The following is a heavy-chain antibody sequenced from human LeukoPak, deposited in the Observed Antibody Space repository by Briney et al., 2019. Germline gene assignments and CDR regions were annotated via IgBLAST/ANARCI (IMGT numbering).Heavy chain of an antibody. V-gene: IGHV4-30-4*08. J-gene: IGHJ6*03. CDR3: ARALGCSSTSCDYYYYYMDV. CDR2: IYYSGST. D-gene: IGHD2-2*01. Sequence: SETLSLTCTVSGGSISSGDYYWSWIRQPPGKGREWIGYIYYSGSTYYNPSLKSRVTISVDTSKNQFSLKLSSVTAADTAVYYCARALGCSSTSCDYYYYYMDVWGKGTTVTDSS. CDR1: GGSISSGDYY.